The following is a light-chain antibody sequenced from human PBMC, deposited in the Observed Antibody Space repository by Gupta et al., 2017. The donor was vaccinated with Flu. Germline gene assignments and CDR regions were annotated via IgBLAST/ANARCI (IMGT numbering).Light chain of an antibody. J-gene: IGLJ2*01. Sequence: VGNNFDSKNVHWYQQKPGQAPVVVIYRDSNRPSGIPGRFSASNSGNTATLTIRRAQVGDEADYYCQVWDSNTYVVFGGGTKLTVL. CDR1: NFDSKN. CDR3: QVWDSNTYVV. CDR2: RDS. V-gene: IGLV3-9*01.